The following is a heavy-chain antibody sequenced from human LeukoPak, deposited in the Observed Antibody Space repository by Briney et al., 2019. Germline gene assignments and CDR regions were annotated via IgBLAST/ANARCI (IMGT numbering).Heavy chain of an antibody. Sequence: GGSLRLSCAASGFTFSSYGMHWVRQAPGKGLEWVAVIWYDGSNKYYADSVKGRFTISRDNSKNTLYLQMNSLRAEDTAVYYCASNSGWYEPIDYWGQGTLVTVSS. D-gene: IGHD6-19*01. V-gene: IGHV3-33*01. CDR2: IWYDGSNK. CDR3: ASNSGWYEPIDY. CDR1: GFTFSSYG. J-gene: IGHJ4*02.